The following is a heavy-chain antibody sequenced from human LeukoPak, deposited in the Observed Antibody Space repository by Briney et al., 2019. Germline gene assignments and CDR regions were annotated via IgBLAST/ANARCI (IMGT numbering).Heavy chain of an antibody. CDR2: ISGSGGST. Sequence: GSLRLSCAASGFTFSSYGMSWVRQAPGKGLEWVSAISGSGGSTYYADSVKGRFTISRDNSKNTLYLQMNSLRAEDTAVNYCAKVPPVYGIVVVPFDYWGQGTLVTVSS. J-gene: IGHJ4*02. V-gene: IGHV3-23*01. CDR1: GFTFSSYG. CDR3: AKVPPVYGIVVVPFDY. D-gene: IGHD3-22*01.